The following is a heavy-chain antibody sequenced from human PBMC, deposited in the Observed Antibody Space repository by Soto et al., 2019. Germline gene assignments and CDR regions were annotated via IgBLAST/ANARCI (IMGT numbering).Heavy chain of an antibody. V-gene: IGHV1-69*06. CDR1: GGSFGGHP. D-gene: IGHD3-10*01. J-gene: IGHJ3*02. CDR3: ERGDGELILGGALDM. CDR2: IIPVFGAA. Sequence: QVQLVQSGAEVQEPGSSVNVSCKASGGSFGGHPISWVRQATGQGLEWMGGIIPVFGAANYAQKFQGRLTITADKSATKASMELGSLRSEETAVYYCERGDGELILGGALDMWGPGKMVTVSS.